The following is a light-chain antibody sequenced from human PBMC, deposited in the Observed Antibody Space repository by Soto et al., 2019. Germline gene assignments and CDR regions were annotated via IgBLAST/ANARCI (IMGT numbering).Light chain of an antibody. CDR1: QSLSRN. CDR2: GAS. Sequence: EILMTQSPATLSVSPGERATLSCRASQSLSRNLAWYQQKPGQAPRLLIYGASTRASGIPARFSGVGSGTEFTLTLSSLQSEDFALYYCQHYNAWPPAFTFGPGTKVDL. J-gene: IGKJ3*01. V-gene: IGKV3-15*01. CDR3: QHYNAWPPAFT.